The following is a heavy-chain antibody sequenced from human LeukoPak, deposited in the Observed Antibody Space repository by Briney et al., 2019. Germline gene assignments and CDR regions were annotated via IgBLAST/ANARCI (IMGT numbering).Heavy chain of an antibody. Sequence: PGGSLRLSCAASGFTFSSYTMSWVRQAPGKGLEWVSAISGSGGSTYYADSVKGRFTISRDNSKNTLYLQMNSLRAEDTAVYYCAKDYDYGGNGPFDYWGQGTLVTVSS. CDR2: ISGSGGST. V-gene: IGHV3-23*01. D-gene: IGHD4-23*01. CDR3: AKDYDYGGNGPFDY. J-gene: IGHJ4*02. CDR1: GFTFSSYT.